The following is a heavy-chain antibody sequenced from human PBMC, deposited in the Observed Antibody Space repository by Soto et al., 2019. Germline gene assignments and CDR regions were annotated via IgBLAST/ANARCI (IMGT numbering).Heavy chain of an antibody. J-gene: IGHJ4*02. D-gene: IGHD2-2*01. CDR2: IYHSGST. CDR3: AKQPLYCRSTSCQPGGADY. Sequence: QVQLQESGPGLVKPSGTLSLTCAVSGGSISSSNWWSWVRQPPGKGLEWIGEIYHSGSTNYNPSLKSRVTISVDKSKDQFSLRLSSVAAADTAVYYCAKQPLYCRSTSCQPGGADYWGQGTLVTVSS. CDR1: GGSISSSNW. V-gene: IGHV4-4*02.